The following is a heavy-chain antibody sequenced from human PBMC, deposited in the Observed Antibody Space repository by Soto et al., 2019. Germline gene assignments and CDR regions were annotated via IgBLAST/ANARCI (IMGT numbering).Heavy chain of an antibody. V-gene: IGHV3-33*01. CDR3: ARDYSSSWYGFNY. D-gene: IGHD6-13*01. CDR1: GFTFSSYG. J-gene: IGHJ4*02. CDR2: IWYDGSNT. Sequence: GGSLRLSCTVSGFTFSSYGIHWVRQAPGKGLEWVAVIWYDGSNTYYADSVKGRFTISRDNSKNTLYLQMNTLRAEDTAVYYCARDYSSSWYGFNYWGQGTLVTVSS.